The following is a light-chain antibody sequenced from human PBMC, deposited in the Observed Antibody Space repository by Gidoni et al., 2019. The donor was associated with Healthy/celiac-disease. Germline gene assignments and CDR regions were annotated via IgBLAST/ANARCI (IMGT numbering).Light chain of an antibody. V-gene: IGKV3-20*01. CDR2: GAS. CDR1: QSVSSSY. J-gene: IGKJ4*01. Sequence: EIVLTQSPGTLSLSPGESATLSCCARQSVSSSYLAWYQQKPGQAPRLLIYGASSRATGIPDRFSGSGSGTDFTLTISRLEPEDFAVYYCQQYRSSPFTFGGGTKVEIK. CDR3: QQYRSSPFT.